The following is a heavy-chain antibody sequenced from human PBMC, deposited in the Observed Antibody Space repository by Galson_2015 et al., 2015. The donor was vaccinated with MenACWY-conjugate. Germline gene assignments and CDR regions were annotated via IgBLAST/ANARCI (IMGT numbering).Heavy chain of an antibody. V-gene: IGHV3-30*03. Sequence: SLRLSCAASGFTFNTYGIHWVRQAPGKGLEWVAVSAMSNGGPKNYYADPVKGRFTLSRDNSKNTLYLQMSSLGAEDTAVYYCARDLSMASFDSWGQGTLVTVSS. J-gene: IGHJ4*02. D-gene: IGHD2/OR15-2a*01. CDR2: SAMSNGGPKN. CDR1: GFTFNTYG. CDR3: ARDLSMASFDS.